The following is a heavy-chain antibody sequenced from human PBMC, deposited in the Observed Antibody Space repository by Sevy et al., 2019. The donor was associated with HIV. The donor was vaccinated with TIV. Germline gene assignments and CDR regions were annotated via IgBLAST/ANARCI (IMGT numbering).Heavy chain of an antibody. CDR1: GYTFTSYA. V-gene: IGHV1-3*01. Sequence: ASVKVSCKASGYTFTSYAMHWVRQAPGQRLEWMGWINAGNGNTKYSQKFQGRVTITRETSASTAYMELSSLRSEDTAVYYCARDVGYSKICGMDVWGQGTTVTVSS. CDR3: ARDVGYSKICGMDV. J-gene: IGHJ6*02. CDR2: INAGNGNT. D-gene: IGHD4-4*01.